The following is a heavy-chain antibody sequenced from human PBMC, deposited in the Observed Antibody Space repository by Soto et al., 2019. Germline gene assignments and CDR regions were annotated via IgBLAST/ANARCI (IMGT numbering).Heavy chain of an antibody. J-gene: IGHJ4*02. V-gene: IGHV3-7*01. CDR1: GFTFSNYW. CDR3: ARVGGFCSGGSCQVLFFDS. Sequence: EVRLVESGGGLVQPGGSLRLSCAASGFTFSNYWMSWVRQAPGKGLEWVANIKLDGREKDCVDSVKGRFTISRDNAKKSLYLQMNSLRAEDTAVYYCARVGGFCSGGSCQVLFFDSWGQGALVTVSS. D-gene: IGHD2-15*01. CDR2: IKLDGREK.